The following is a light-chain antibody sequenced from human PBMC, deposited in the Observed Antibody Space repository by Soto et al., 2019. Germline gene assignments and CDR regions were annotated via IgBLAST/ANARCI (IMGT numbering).Light chain of an antibody. V-gene: IGKV1-5*03. J-gene: IGKJ4*01. CDR1: QSISSW. CDR3: QQYNSYSVT. Sequence: DIQMTQSPSTLSASVGDIVTITCRASQSISSWLAWYQQKPGKAPKLLLYKASSLESGVPSRFSGSGSGTEFTLTISSLQTDDFATYYCQQYNSYSVTFGGGTKVEIK. CDR2: KAS.